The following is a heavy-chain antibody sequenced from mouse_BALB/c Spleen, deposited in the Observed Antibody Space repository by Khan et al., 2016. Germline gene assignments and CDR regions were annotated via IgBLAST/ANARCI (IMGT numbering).Heavy chain of an antibody. V-gene: IGHV7-3*02. J-gene: IGHJ4*01. CDR3: ARDGYYPYAMDY. CDR2: IRNTANGFTT. D-gene: IGHD2-3*01. CDR1: GFTFTDYY. Sequence: EVELVESGGDLVQPGGSLRLSCATSGFTFTDYYMSWVRQPPGKALEWLGFIRNTANGFTTEYSASVKGRFTISRDNSQSILYLQVSTLSAEDIATYYCARDGYYPYAMDYWGQGTSVTVSS.